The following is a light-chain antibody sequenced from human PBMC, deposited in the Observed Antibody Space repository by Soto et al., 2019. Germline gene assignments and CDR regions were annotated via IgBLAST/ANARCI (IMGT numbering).Light chain of an antibody. CDR2: WAS. Sequence: DIVMTQSPDSLAVSLGERATINCKSSQSVLYSSNNKNYLAWYQQKPGQPPKLLIYWASTRESGVPDRFSGSGSETDFTLTISSLQAEDVAVYYCQQYYSTPPTFGPATKVDIK. V-gene: IGKV4-1*01. J-gene: IGKJ3*01. CDR1: QSVLYSSNNKNY. CDR3: QQYYSTPPT.